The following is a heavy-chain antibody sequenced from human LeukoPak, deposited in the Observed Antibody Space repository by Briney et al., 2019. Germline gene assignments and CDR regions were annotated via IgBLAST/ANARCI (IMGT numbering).Heavy chain of an antibody. Sequence: GGSLRLSCAASGFTFSSYAMHWVRQAPGKGLEWVAVISYDGSNKYYADSVKGRFTISRDNSKNTLYLQMNSLRAEDTAVYYCARDNHGGCYYFVYWGQGTLVTVSS. J-gene: IGHJ4*02. CDR2: ISYDGSNK. CDR3: ARDNHGGCYYFVY. V-gene: IGHV3-30*01. D-gene: IGHD4-23*01. CDR1: GFTFSSYA.